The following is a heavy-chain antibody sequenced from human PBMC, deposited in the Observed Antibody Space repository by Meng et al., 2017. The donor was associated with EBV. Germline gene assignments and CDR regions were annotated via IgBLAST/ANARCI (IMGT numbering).Heavy chain of an antibody. D-gene: IGHD2-15*01. CDR2: MNPNSGNT. J-gene: IGHJ5*02. V-gene: IGHV1-8*01. Sequence: QEQLVQSGAEVKKPGASVKVSCKASGYTFTSYDINWVRQATGQGLEWMGWMNPNSGNTGYAQKFQGRVTMTRNTSISTAYMELSSLRSEDTAVYYCARGRGVYCSGGSCYPGWFDPWGQGTLVTVSS. CDR1: GYTFTSYD. CDR3: ARGRGVYCSGGSCYPGWFDP.